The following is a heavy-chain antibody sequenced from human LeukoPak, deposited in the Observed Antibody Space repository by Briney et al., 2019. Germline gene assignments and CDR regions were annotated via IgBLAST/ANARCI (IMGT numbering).Heavy chain of an antibody. CDR3: AREYGSGSYTGIDY. D-gene: IGHD3-10*01. CDR1: GYTXINYG. V-gene: IGHV1-18*01. CDR2: ISAYNSAYNGNT. J-gene: IGHJ4*02. Sequence: ASVKVSCKASGYTXINYGITWXRQXPXXXXXWXGWISAYNSAYNGNTHYAQKLQGRVTMTTDTSTNTGYMELRSLRSDDTAVYYCAREYGSGSYTGIDYWGQGTLVTVSS.